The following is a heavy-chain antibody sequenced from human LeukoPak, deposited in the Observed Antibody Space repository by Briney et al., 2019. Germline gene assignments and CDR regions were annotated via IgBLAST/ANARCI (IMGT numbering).Heavy chain of an antibody. Sequence: SETLSLTCTVSGGSISSSDYYWGWIRQPPGKGLEWIGNIFHSGTTYYDPSLKSRVIISVDTSKNQFSLKLSSVTAADTALYYCARYNFRNGYNRPFDYWGQGTLVTVSS. CDR2: IFHSGTT. CDR3: ARYNFRNGYNRPFDY. V-gene: IGHV4-39*01. CDR1: GGSISSSDYY. J-gene: IGHJ4*02. D-gene: IGHD5-24*01.